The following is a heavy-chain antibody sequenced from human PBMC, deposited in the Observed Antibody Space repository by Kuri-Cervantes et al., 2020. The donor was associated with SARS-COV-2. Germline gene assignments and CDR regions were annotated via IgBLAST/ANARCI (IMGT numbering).Heavy chain of an antibody. Sequence: LSLTCTVSGGSVRSGSYYWSWIRQPPGKGLEWIGSIYQAGSTFYNPSLKSRVSISLDRSKNQYSLNLSSVTAADTAVYYCVAAILGVDTGYFQHWGQGTLVTVSS. D-gene: IGHD3-3*01. V-gene: IGHV4-30-2*01. J-gene: IGHJ1*01. CDR3: VAAILGVDTGYFQH. CDR1: GGSVRSGSYY. CDR2: IYQAGST.